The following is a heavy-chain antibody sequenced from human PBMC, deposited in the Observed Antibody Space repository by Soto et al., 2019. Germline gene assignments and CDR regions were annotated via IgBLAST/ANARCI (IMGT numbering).Heavy chain of an antibody. CDR2: ISSDGNNK. D-gene: IGHD4-17*01. Sequence: QVQLVESGGGVVQPGRSLRLSCAASGFTFSNYAVIWVRQAPGKVLEWVAVISSDGNNKNHADSVKGRFTISRDNSKKTLYLEMNSLSSDDTAVYYCARVSTARGAWYFDYWGQGTLVTVSS. V-gene: IGHV3-30-3*01. CDR3: ARVSTARGAWYFDY. J-gene: IGHJ4*02. CDR1: GFTFSNYA.